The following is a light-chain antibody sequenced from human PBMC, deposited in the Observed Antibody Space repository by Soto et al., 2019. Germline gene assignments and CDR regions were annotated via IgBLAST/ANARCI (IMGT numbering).Light chain of an antibody. J-gene: IGKJ4*01. CDR3: QQLNSYPLT. V-gene: IGKV3-15*01. CDR1: QSVGSK. Sequence: TGMTKTQATLSVSPGERATLSWRASQSVGSKVAWYQQKPGQAPSLLIYGASTRATGIPVRFSGSGSGTDFTLTISSLQPEDFATYYCQQLNSYPLTFGGGTKVDIK. CDR2: GAS.